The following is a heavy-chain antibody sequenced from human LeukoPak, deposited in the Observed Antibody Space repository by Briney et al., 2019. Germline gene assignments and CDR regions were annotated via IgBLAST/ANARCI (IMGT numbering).Heavy chain of an antibody. Sequence: KPSETLSLTCSVSGASISTSAYYWGWIRQPPGKGLEWIGSIYYSGSIYYNASLNSRVTISIDTSKNLFSLRLNSMTAADTAVYYCARVGTMIVGYGDYWGQGTLVTVSS. V-gene: IGHV4-39*01. CDR3: ARVGTMIVGYGDY. D-gene: IGHD3-22*01. CDR2: IYYSGSI. J-gene: IGHJ4*02. CDR1: GASISTSAYY.